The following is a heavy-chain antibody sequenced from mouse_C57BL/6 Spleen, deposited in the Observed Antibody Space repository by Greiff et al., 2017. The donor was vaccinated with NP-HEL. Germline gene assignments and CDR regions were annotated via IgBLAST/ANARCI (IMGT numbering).Heavy chain of an antibody. CDR3: ARDLYYRGFDY. J-gene: IGHJ2*01. V-gene: IGHV5-16*01. CDR1: GFTFSDYY. Sequence: DVKLVESDGGLVQPGSSMKLSCTASGFTFSDYYMAWVRQVPGKGLEWVANIKYDGSSSYSLDSFTVHFISSRDNEKNILYLQMSSLKSEDTATYYCARDLYYRGFDYWGQGTTLTVSS. D-gene: IGHD2-14*01. CDR2: IKYDGSSS.